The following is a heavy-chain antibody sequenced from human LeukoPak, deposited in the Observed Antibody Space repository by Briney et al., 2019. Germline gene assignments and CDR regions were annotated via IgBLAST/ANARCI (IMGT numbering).Heavy chain of an antibody. CDR2: IYHSGKS. CDR3: ASRKLGNDY. J-gene: IGHJ4*02. CDR1: GYSISSGYY. V-gene: IGHV4-38-2*02. D-gene: IGHD7-27*01. Sequence: KPSETLSLTCSVSGYSISSGYYWDWIRQPPGKGLEWIASIYHSGKSYYNPSLESRVTISVDTSKNQISLKLRSVTAADTAVYYCASRKLGNDYWGQGTLVTVSS.